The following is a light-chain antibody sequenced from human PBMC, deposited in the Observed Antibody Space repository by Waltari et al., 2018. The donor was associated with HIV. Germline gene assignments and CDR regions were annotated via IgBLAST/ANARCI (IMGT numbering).Light chain of an antibody. CDR1: STHSGACYD. CDR3: QSYYSSLSSVV. V-gene: IGLV1-40*01. CDR2: GNS. Sequence: QSVLTQPPSVSGAPGHWVTVACTGSSTHSGACYDVHWYQPIPGTATKLLIYGNSNRPSGVPARFSGSKSGTSASLPITGLPAEDEADYYCQSYYSSLSSVVFGGGTMLTVL. J-gene: IGLJ2*01.